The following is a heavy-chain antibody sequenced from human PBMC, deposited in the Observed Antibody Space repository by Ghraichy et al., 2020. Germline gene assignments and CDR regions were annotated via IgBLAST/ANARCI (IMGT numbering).Heavy chain of an antibody. J-gene: IGHJ4*02. CDR2: ISGSGGST. D-gene: IGHD3-3*01. V-gene: IGHV3-23*01. CDR1: GFTFSTYA. Sequence: GGSLRLSCAASGFTFSTYAMTWVRQAPGKGLEWVSGISGSGGSTYYADSVKGRFTISRDNSESTLYLQMNSLRAEDTAVYYCAKEGLDTIFGVVISGYFDYWGQGTLVTVSS. CDR3: AKEGLDTIFGVVISGYFDY.